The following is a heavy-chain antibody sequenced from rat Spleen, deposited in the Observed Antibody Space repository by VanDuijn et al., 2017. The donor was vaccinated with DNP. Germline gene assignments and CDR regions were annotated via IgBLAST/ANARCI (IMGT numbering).Heavy chain of an antibody. Sequence: EVQLVESGGGLVQPGRSLKLSCAASGFTFSDYNMAWVRQAPKRGLEWVANIFYDGSMTYYRDSVKGRFTISRDNAKSTLYLQMNSLRSEDMATYYCVRWNSGHFDYWGQGVMVTVSS. CDR2: IFYDGSMT. J-gene: IGHJ2*01. V-gene: IGHV5S10*01. D-gene: IGHD4-3*01. CDR3: VRWNSGHFDY. CDR1: GFTFSDYN.